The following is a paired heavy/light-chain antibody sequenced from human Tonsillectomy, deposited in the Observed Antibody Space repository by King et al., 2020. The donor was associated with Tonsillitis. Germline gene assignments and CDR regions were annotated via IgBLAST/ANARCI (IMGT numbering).Heavy chain of an antibody. Sequence: QVQLQESGPGLVKPSQTLSLTCTVSGDSISSGSYYWSWIRQPAGKGLEWIGRLYTNAHTNYNPSLKSRVTMSQDTSKNQFSLMLSSVTAADTAVYYCARGPDYAFWSGQKENYHYYYMDVWGKGTTVTVSS. CDR1: GDSISSGSYY. V-gene: IGHV4-61*02. J-gene: IGHJ6*03. CDR2: LYTNAHT. D-gene: IGHD3-3*01. CDR3: ARGPDYAFWSGQKENYHYYYMDV.
Light chain of an antibody. CDR3: QSYDSSLSTYV. CDR2: GNT. V-gene: IGLV1-40*01. J-gene: IGLJ1*01. CDR1: SSNIGAGYD. Sequence: QSVLTQPPSVSGAPGQRVTVSCTGSSSNIGAGYDVHWYQQFSGRAPKLLIYGNTNRPSGVPDRFSGSKSGTSASLAITALQTEDEADYYCQSYDSSLSTYVFGTGTKVTVL.